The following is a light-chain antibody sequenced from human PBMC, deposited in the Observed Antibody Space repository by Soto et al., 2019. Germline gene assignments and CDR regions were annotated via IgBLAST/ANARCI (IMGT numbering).Light chain of an antibody. J-gene: IGKJ4*01. Sequence: EVVMTQSPATLSVSPGERATLSCRASQSVSSNLAWYQQKPGQPPRLLIYDASTRATAIPARFSGSGSGTEFTLTISSLQSEDFAVYYCQQYNNWPPLTFGGGTKVEIK. CDR3: QQYNNWPPLT. CDR2: DAS. V-gene: IGKV3-15*01. CDR1: QSVSSN.